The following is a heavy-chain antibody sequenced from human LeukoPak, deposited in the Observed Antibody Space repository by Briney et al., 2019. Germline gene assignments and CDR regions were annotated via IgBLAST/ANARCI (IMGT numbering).Heavy chain of an antibody. J-gene: IGHJ3*02. Sequence: GGSLRLSCAASGFTVSTYGMHWVRQAPGKGLEWVAVISFDGGSKNYADSVKNRFTISRDNSENTLYVQMNSLRAEDTAVYYCAKAIPCGGDCYPRAFDIWGQGTMVTVSS. CDR1: GFTVSTYG. CDR3: AKAIPCGGDCYPRAFDI. CDR2: ISFDGGSK. V-gene: IGHV3-30-3*01. D-gene: IGHD2-21*02.